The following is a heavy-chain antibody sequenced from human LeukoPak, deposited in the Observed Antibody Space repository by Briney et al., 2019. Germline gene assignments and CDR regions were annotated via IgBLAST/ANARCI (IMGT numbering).Heavy chain of an antibody. CDR1: GFTFSSNW. Sequence: GGSLRLSCAVSGFTFSSNWMTWVRQAPGKGLEWVANIQQDGSEKYYVDSVKGRFTISRDNAKNSLYLQMNSLRAEDTAVYYCAREYGWYGKNWFDPWGQGTLVTVSS. V-gene: IGHV3-7*04. CDR2: IQQDGSEK. CDR3: AREYGWYGKNWFDP. D-gene: IGHD6-19*01. J-gene: IGHJ5*02.